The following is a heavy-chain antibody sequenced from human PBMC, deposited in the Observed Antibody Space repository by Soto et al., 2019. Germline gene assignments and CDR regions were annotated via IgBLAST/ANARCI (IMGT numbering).Heavy chain of an antibody. V-gene: IGHV3-33*01. J-gene: IGHJ6*02. CDR3: ARQLRSPYGMDV. CDR1: GFTFSSYG. Sequence: QVQLVESGGGVVQPGRSLRLSCAASGFTFSSYGMHWVRQAPGKGLEWVAVIWYDGSNKYYADSVKGRFTISRDNSKNTLYLQMNSLRAEDTAVYYCARQLRSPYGMDVWGQGTTVTVSS. D-gene: IGHD3-3*01. CDR2: IWYDGSNK.